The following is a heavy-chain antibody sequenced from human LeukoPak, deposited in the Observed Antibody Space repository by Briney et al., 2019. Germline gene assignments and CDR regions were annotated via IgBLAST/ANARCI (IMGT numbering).Heavy chain of an antibody. CDR1: GFTFDDYA. J-gene: IGHJ5*02. D-gene: IGHD3-10*01. CDR2: ISWNSGSI. CDR3: AKDSGSYTFGWFDP. V-gene: IGHV3-9*01. Sequence: GGSLRLPCAASGFTFDDYAMHWVRQAPGKGLEWVSGISWNSGSIGYADSVKGRFTISRDNAKNSLYLQMNSLRAEDTALYYCAKDSGSYTFGWFDPWGQGTLVTVSS.